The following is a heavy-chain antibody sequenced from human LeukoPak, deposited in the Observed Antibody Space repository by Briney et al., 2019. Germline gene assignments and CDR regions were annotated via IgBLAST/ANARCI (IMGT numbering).Heavy chain of an antibody. CDR3: ARAGSSGWYWDY. Sequence: GGSLRLSCAHSRFTSISSVMKLVCQGPARGREWVSYISSSGSTIYYADSVKGRFTISRDNAKNSLYLQMNSLRAEDTAVYYCARAGSSGWYWDYWGQGTLVTVSS. V-gene: IGHV3-48*03. J-gene: IGHJ4*02. CDR1: RFTSISSV. D-gene: IGHD6-19*01. CDR2: ISSSGSTI.